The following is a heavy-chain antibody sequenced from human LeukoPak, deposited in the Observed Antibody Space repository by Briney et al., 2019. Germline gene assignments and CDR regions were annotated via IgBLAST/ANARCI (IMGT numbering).Heavy chain of an antibody. Sequence: ASVKVSCKASGYTFTSYAMHWVRQAPGQRLEWMGWINAGNGNTKYSQKFRGRVTITRDTSASTAYMELSSLRSEDTAVYYCARPRYSYGYYFDYWGQGTLVTVSS. CDR3: ARPRYSYGYYFDY. CDR1: GYTFTSYA. D-gene: IGHD5-18*01. CDR2: INAGNGNT. J-gene: IGHJ4*02. V-gene: IGHV1-3*01.